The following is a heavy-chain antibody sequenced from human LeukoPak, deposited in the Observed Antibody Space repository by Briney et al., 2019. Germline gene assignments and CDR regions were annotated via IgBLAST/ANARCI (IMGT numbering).Heavy chain of an antibody. CDR2: VGGSGVKT. D-gene: IGHD2-2*01. V-gene: IGHV3-23*01. Sequence: PGGSLRLSCAASGFTFSNYAIHWVRQAPGKGLEWVSIVGGSGVKTYYADSVKGRFTISRDNSKNTVYLQMNSLRAEDTAVYYCAKREDCSGTCTYDYWGQGTLVTVSS. J-gene: IGHJ4*02. CDR1: GFTFSNYA. CDR3: AKREDCSGTCTYDY.